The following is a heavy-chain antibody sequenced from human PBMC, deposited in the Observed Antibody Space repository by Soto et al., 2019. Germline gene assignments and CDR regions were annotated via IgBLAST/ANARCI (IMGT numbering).Heavy chain of an antibody. D-gene: IGHD3-22*01. CDR2: ISYDGSNK. V-gene: IGHV3-30*18. CDR1: GFTLSSYG. J-gene: IGHJ6*02. CDR3: AKEYYYDSSGYYYYYYYGMDV. Sequence: GSLRLSCAASGFTLSSYGMHWVRQAPGKGLEWVAVISYDGSNKYYADSVKGRFTISRDNSKNTLYLQMNSLRAEDTAVYYCAKEYYYDSSGYYYYYYYGMDVWGQGTTVTVSS.